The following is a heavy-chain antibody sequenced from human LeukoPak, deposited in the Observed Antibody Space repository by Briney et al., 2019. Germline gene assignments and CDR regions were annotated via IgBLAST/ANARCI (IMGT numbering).Heavy chain of an antibody. Sequence: GGSLRLSCAASGFTSSSYGMHWVRQAPGKGLEWVAVIWYDGSNKYYADSVKGRFTISRDNSKNTLYLQMNSLRAEDTAVYYCAKDGGYSYGIDYWGQGTLVTVSS. V-gene: IGHV3-33*06. D-gene: IGHD5-18*01. CDR2: IWYDGSNK. CDR1: GFTSSSYG. CDR3: AKDGGYSYGIDY. J-gene: IGHJ4*02.